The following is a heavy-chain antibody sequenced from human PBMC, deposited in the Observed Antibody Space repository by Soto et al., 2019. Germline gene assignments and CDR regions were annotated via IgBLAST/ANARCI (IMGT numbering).Heavy chain of an antibody. V-gene: IGHV3-30*18. CDR3: AKDLHPHELGMGLDP. Sequence: GGSLRLSCAASGFTFSSYAMSWVRQAPGKGLEWVAVISYDGSNKYYADSVKGRFTISRDNSKNTLYLQMNSLRAEDTAVYYCAKDLHPHELGMGLDPWGQGTLVTVSS. CDR1: GFTFSSYA. D-gene: IGHD7-27*01. J-gene: IGHJ5*02. CDR2: ISYDGSNK.